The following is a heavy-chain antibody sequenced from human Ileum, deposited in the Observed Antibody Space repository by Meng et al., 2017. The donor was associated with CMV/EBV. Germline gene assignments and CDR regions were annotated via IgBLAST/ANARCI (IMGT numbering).Heavy chain of an antibody. CDR2: INNDGGNT. CDR3: ARGLYGPDY. CDR1: GFTFSDYW. V-gene: IGHV3-74*01. J-gene: IGHJ4*02. D-gene: IGHD4-17*01. Sequence: GESLKISCAASGFTFSDYWMHWVRQAPGKGLVWVSRINNDGGNTVYADSVKGRFTFSRDNAKNTLYLQMNSLRAEDTAVYYCARGLYGPDYWGQETLVTVSS.